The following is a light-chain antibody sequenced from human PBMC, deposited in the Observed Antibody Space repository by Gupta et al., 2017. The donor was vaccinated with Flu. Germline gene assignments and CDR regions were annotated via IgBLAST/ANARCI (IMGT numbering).Light chain of an antibody. V-gene: IGKV4-1*01. J-gene: IGKJ1*01. CDR2: WAS. Sequence: IVMTQSPDSLAVSLGERATINCKSSQSVLYRSNNKNYLAWYQQKPGQPPKLLIYWASTRESGVPDRFSGSGSGTDFTLTISSPQAEDVAVYYCQQYYSTASWTFGQGTKVEIK. CDR3: QQYYSTASWT. CDR1: QSVLYRSNNKNY.